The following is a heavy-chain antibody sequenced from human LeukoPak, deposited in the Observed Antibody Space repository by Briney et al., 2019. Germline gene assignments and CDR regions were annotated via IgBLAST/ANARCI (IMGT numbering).Heavy chain of an antibody. V-gene: IGHV3-7*01. Sequence: GGSLRLSCAASGFTLSNYWMTWVRQAPGKGLEWVANINRDESDKHYVDSVEGRFTISRDNAENSLYLQMNSLRAEDTAVYYCVRDDGHSYQYASRTYYYDAFDIWGQGTVVTVSS. CDR1: GFTLSNYW. CDR3: VRDDGHSYQYASRTYYYDAFDI. D-gene: IGHD3-10*01. J-gene: IGHJ3*02. CDR2: INRDESDK.